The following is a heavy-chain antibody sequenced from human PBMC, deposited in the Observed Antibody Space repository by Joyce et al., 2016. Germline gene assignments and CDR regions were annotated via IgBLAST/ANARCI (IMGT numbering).Heavy chain of an antibody. CDR2: IKSKTSGETT. J-gene: IGHJ4*02. V-gene: IGHV3-15*01. Sequence: EVQVAEYGGGLVKPGGSLRLSCAASGFTFNVAWMNWVRQGPGKGLEWVGRIKSKTSGETTEYAAPVKGRFTISRDDSKNTVSLQMNGLRTEDTAVYFCAADVAEVGFGELDHWGQGTLVTVSS. CDR3: AADVAEVGFGELDH. D-gene: IGHD3-10*01. CDR1: GFTFNVAW.